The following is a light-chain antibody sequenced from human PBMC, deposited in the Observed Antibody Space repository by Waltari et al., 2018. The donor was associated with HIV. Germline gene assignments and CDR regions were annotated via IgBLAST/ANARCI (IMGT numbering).Light chain of an antibody. Sequence: QSVLTQPPSASGTPGQRVTISCSGSRSNIGSNIVTWYQQLPGTAPNLLIYRNNQRPSGVPDRFSCSKSGTSASLAISGLQSEDEADYYCAAWDDSLNGWVFGGGTKLTVL. V-gene: IGLV1-44*01. CDR3: AAWDDSLNGWV. CDR2: RNN. CDR1: RSNIGSNI. J-gene: IGLJ3*02.